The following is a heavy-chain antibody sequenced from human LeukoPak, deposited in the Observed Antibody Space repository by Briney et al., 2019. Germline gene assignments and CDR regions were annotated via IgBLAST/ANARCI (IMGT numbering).Heavy chain of an antibody. D-gene: IGHD6-19*01. Sequence: SETLSLTCTISGGSIFTFYWSWIRQPPGKGLEWIGEINHSGSTNYNPSLKSRVTISVDTSKNQFSLKLSSVTAADTAVYYCARGGEGQQWLVRYNNWFDPWGQGTLVTVSS. CDR1: GGSIFTFY. J-gene: IGHJ5*02. CDR2: INHSGST. CDR3: ARGGEGQQWLVRYNNWFDP. V-gene: IGHV4-34*01.